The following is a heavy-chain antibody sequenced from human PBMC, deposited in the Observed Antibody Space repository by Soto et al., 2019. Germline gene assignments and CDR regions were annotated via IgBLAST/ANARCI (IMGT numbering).Heavy chain of an antibody. J-gene: IGHJ6*02. CDR1: VCTFSSYG. CDR2: IWYDGSNK. V-gene: IGHV3-33*01. D-gene: IGHD1-20*01. CDR3: ERDITPYYGMDV. Sequence: VGSLRLSCASSVCTFSSYGMHWVRQAPGKGLEWVAVIWYDGSNKYYADSVKGRFTISRDNSKNTLYLQMNSLRAEDTAVYYCERDITPYYGMDVWGQGTTVTVSS.